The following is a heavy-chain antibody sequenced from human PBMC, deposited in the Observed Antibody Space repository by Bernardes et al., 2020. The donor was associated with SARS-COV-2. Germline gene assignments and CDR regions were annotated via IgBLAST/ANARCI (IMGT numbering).Heavy chain of an antibody. CDR3: ARLPLSRTGTTDY. CDR1: GGSISSYY. V-gene: IGHV4-59*08. J-gene: IGHJ4*02. D-gene: IGHD1-7*01. CDR2: IYYSGST. Sequence: SETLSLTCTVSGGSISSYYWSWIRQPPGQGLEWIGYIYYSGSTNYNPSLKSRVTISVDTSKNQFSLKLSSVTAADTAVYYCARLPLSRTGTTDYWGQGTLVTVSS.